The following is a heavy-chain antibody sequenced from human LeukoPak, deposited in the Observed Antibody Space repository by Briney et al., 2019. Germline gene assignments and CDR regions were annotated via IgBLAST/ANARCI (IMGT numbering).Heavy chain of an antibody. CDR3: ARNPTVTHYMDV. CDR2: IIPIFGTA. J-gene: IGHJ6*03. D-gene: IGHD4-11*01. V-gene: IGHV1-69*13. CDR1: GGTFSSYA. Sequence: ASVKVSCKASGGTFSSYAISWVRQAPGQGLEWMGGIIPIFGTANHAQKFQGRVTITADESTSTAYMELSSLRSEDTAVYYCARNPTVTHYMDVWGKGTTVTVSS.